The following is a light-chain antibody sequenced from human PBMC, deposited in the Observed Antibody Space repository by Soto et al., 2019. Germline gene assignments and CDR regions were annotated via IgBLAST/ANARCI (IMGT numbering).Light chain of an antibody. V-gene: IGKV1-5*03. J-gene: IGKJ1*01. CDR1: QNIRNY. CDR3: QQYHSDSPWT. CDR2: KAS. Sequence: DIQMTQSPSTLSASVGDRVTITCRASQNIRNYLAWYQQKPGEAPKLLIYKASNLESGVPSRFSGSGSGTEFALFISSLQPDDFATYYCQQYHSDSPWTFGQGTKVDIK.